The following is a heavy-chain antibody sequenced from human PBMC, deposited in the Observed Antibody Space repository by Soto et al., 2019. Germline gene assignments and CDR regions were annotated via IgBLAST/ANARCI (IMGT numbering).Heavy chain of an antibody. CDR1: GYTFSGSA. J-gene: IGHJ5*02. CDR3: TSRYCSSASCHT. Sequence: EVQLVESGGGLVQPGGSLKLSCVASGYTFSGSAFHWVRQASGKGLEWVGRIRGKANSYETAYAESVKGRFTISRYDSKNTAFLQMNSLKTEDTAVYYCTSRYCSSASCHTWGQGTRVTVSS. V-gene: IGHV3-73*01. D-gene: IGHD2-2*01. CDR2: IRGKANSYET.